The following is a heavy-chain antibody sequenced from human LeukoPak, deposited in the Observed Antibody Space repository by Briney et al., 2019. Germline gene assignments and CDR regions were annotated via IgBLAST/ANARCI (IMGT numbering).Heavy chain of an antibody. D-gene: IGHD3-10*01. V-gene: IGHV3-23*01. CDR1: GFSFTSHA. J-gene: IGHJ4*01. Sequence: GRSLRLSCGAAGFSFTSHALTWVRQAPGKRLEWVSSISPSGDTYYADSVKGRFTSSRDSSTSTLYLQMNSLRVEDTAVYYCAKVTWFGEPGWGHGTLVTVSS. CDR2: ISPSGDT. CDR3: AKVTWFGEPG.